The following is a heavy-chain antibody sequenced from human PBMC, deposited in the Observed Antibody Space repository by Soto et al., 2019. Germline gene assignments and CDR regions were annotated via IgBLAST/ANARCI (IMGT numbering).Heavy chain of an antibody. V-gene: IGHV3-21*01. Sequence: GGSLRLSCAASGFTFSSYGMNWVRQAPGKGLEWVSSIRSSSSYIYYADSVKGRFTISRDNAKNSLYLQMNSLRAEDTAVYYCARDGVGGLNLLDPWGQGTLVTVSS. CDR3: ARDGVGGLNLLDP. D-gene: IGHD3-16*01. CDR2: IRSSSSYI. J-gene: IGHJ5*02. CDR1: GFTFSSYG.